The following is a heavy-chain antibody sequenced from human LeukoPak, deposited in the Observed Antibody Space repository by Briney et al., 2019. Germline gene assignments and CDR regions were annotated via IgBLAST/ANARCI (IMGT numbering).Heavy chain of an antibody. CDR2: INSDGTWT. J-gene: IGHJ5*02. CDR3: ARDLGSNDLDP. Sequence: GGSLRLSCTASGFTFSRSWMHWVRQSPGKGLLWVSHINSDGTWTGYADSVRGRFTISRNNAKNTVFLQMNSLGADDTAVYYCARDLGSNDLDPWGEGTLVTVSS. V-gene: IGHV3-74*01. CDR1: GFTFSRSW. D-gene: IGHD1-1*01.